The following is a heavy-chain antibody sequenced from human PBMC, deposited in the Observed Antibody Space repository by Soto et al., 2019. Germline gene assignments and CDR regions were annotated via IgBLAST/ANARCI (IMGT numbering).Heavy chain of an antibody. CDR2: TYYRSKWYN. CDR1: GDSVSSNSAA. Sequence: PSQTLSLTCAISGDSVSSNSAAWNWIRQSPSRGLEWLGRTYYRSKWYNDYAVSVKSRITINPDTSKNQFSLQLNSVTPEDTAVYYFARDNYSSGWRLYYYYYGMDVWGQGTTVTVSS. V-gene: IGHV6-1*01. CDR3: ARDNYSSGWRLYYYYYGMDV. D-gene: IGHD6-19*01. J-gene: IGHJ6*02.